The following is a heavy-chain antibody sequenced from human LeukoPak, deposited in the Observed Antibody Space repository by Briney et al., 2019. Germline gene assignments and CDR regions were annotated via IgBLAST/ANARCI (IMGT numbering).Heavy chain of an antibody. V-gene: IGHV3-9*03. Sequence: PGGSLRLSCAASGFTFDDYAMHWVRQAPGKGLEWVSGISWNSGSIGYADSVKGRFTISRDNAKNSLYLQMNSLRAEDMALYYCAKHMLPYGAFSHLFDYWGQGTLATVSS. D-gene: IGHD4-17*01. CDR1: GFTFDDYA. CDR3: AKHMLPYGAFSHLFDY. CDR2: ISWNSGSI. J-gene: IGHJ4*02.